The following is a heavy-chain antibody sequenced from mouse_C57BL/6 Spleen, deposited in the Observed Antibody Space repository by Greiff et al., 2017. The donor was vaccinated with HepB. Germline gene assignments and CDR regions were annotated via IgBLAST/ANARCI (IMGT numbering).Heavy chain of an antibody. V-gene: IGHV1-18*01. CDR3: ARQDDYPLAY. J-gene: IGHJ3*01. D-gene: IGHD2-4*01. CDR1: GYTFTDYN. Sequence: EVQLQQSGPELVKPGASVKIPCKASGYTFTDYNMDWVKQSHGKSLEWIGDINPNNGGTIYNQKFKGKATLTVDKSSSTAYMELRSLTSEDTAVYYCARQDDYPLAYWGQGTLVTVSA. CDR2: INPNNGGT.